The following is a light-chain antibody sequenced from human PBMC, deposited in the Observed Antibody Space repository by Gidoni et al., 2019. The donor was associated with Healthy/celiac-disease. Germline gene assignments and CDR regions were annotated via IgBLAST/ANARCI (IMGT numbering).Light chain of an antibody. Sequence: EIVLTQSPATLSLSPGERATLSCRASQSVSSYVAWYQQKPGQAPRLLIYYASNRATGIPARFSGSGSGTDFTLTISSLEPEDCAVYYCQQRSNWLWTFGQGTKVEIK. V-gene: IGKV3-11*01. CDR1: QSVSSY. CDR3: QQRSNWLWT. CDR2: YAS. J-gene: IGKJ1*01.